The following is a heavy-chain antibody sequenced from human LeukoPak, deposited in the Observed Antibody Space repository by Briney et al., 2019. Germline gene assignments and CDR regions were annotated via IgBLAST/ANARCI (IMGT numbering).Heavy chain of an antibody. D-gene: IGHD5-18*01. Sequence: PGGSLRLSCAASGFTFSNHWKHWVRQAPGKGLMWVSRINRDGSRTDYADSVKGRFTISRDDAKNTLYLQVNSLRAEDTAVYFCARGGSDTAMAHDYWGQGTLVTVSS. CDR1: GFTFSNHW. CDR2: INRDGSRT. J-gene: IGHJ4*02. V-gene: IGHV3-74*01. CDR3: ARGGSDTAMAHDY.